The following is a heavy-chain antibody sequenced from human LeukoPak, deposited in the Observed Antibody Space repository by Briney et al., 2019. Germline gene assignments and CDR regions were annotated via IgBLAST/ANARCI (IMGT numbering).Heavy chain of an antibody. CDR1: GFTVSSYY. CDR3: AGGTGGYSYGYYY. CDR2: IYSGGST. J-gene: IGHJ4*02. D-gene: IGHD5-18*01. V-gene: IGHV3-53*01. Sequence: GGSLRLSCAASGFTVSSYYMSWVRQAPGKGLEWLSVIYSGGSTSYADSVKGRFAISRDDSKNTLYLQMSSPRAEDTAVYYCAGGTGGYSYGYYYWGQGTLVTVSS.